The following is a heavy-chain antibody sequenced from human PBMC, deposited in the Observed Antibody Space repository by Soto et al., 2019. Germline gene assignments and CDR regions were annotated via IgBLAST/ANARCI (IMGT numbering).Heavy chain of an antibody. CDR2: IYYSGST. CDR3: ARHYDILTGYYWAWFDP. V-gene: IGHV4-30-4*08. D-gene: IGHD3-9*01. CDR1: GGSISSGGYY. J-gene: IGHJ5*02. Sequence: PSETLSLNCTVSGGSISSGGYYWSWIRQHPGKGLEWIGYIYYSGSTYYNPSLKSRVTISVDTSKNQFSLKLSSVTAADTAVYYCARHYDILTGYYWAWFDPWGQGTLVTVSS.